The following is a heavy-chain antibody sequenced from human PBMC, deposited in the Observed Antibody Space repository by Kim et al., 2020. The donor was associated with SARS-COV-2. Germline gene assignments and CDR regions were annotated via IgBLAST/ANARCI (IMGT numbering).Heavy chain of an antibody. CDR1: GGSFSGYY. Sequence: SETLSLTCAVYGGSFSGYYWSWIRQPPGKGLEWVGEINHSGSTNYNPSLKSRLTISVDTSKNQISLKLSSVTAADTAVYYCAGGVGQQLTAHSSGLRYFDYWGQGTLVTVSS. V-gene: IGHV4-34*01. CDR2: INHSGST. CDR3: AGGVGQQLTAHSSGLRYFDY. J-gene: IGHJ4*02. D-gene: IGHD6-19*01.